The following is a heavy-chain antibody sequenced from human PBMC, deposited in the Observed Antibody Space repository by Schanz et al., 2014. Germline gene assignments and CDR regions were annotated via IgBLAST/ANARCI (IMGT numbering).Heavy chain of an antibody. CDR3: AKGRFGELSAIDI. V-gene: IGHV3-23*01. CDR2: FNDGGVNK. D-gene: IGHD3-10*01. CDR1: GFSLDIFA. Sequence: EVQLLESGGGLVQPGGSLRLSCATSGFSLDIFAVSWVRQAPGKGLEWVSSFNDGGVNKYYADSVKGRFTISRDNFKNTLYLQMNSLRAEDTAVYYCAKGRFGELSAIDIWGQGTMVNVSS. J-gene: IGHJ3*02.